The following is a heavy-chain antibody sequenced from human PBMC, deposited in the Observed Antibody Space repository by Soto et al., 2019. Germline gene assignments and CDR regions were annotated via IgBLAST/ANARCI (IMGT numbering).Heavy chain of an antibody. Sequence: GGSLRLSCAASGFTVSSNYMSWVRQAPGKGLEWVSLIYSGGSTYYADSVKGRFTISRDNSKNTVYLQMNSLRAEDTAFYYCAKDSISDRETFNFDSWGQGTLVTVSS. D-gene: IGHD1-26*01. V-gene: IGHV3-66*01. J-gene: IGHJ4*02. CDR2: IYSGGST. CDR3: AKDSISDRETFNFDS. CDR1: GFTVSSNY.